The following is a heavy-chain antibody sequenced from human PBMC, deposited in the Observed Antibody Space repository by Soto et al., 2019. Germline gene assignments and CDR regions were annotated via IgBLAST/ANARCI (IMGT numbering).Heavy chain of an antibody. J-gene: IGHJ6*02. D-gene: IGHD6-19*01. CDR2: IYSGGST. V-gene: IGHV3-53*02. Sequence: EVQLVETGGGSIQPGGSLRLSCAASGFTVSSNYMSWVRQAPGKGLEWVSVIYSGGSTYYADSVKGRFTISRDNSKNTLYLQMNSLRAEDTAVYYCARDKIAVAQNYYYGMDVWGQGTTVTVSS. CDR3: ARDKIAVAQNYYYGMDV. CDR1: GFTVSSNY.